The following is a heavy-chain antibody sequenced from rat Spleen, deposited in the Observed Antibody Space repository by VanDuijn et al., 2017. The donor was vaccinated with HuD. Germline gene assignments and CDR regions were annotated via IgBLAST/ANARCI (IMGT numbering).Heavy chain of an antibody. CDR2: ISYDGSST. Sequence: EVQLVESDGGLVQPGRSLKLSCAASGFTFSDYYMAWVRQAPTKGLEWVATISYDGSSTYYRDSVKGRFTISRDNAKSTLYLQMDSLSAEDTATYYFARLLYGSLFDYWVQGVMVTVSS. V-gene: IGHV5-29*01. D-gene: IGHD1-7*01. J-gene: IGHJ2*01. CDR1: GFTFSDYY. CDR3: ARLLYGSLFDY.